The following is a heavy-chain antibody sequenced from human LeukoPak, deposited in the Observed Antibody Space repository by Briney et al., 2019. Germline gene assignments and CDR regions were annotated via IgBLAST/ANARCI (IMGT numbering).Heavy chain of an antibody. V-gene: IGHV3-30*01. CDR2: ISYDGTYK. Sequence: PGRSLRLSCAASGLTFDNYAMHWVRQAPGTGLEWVAVISYDGTYKYQADSVKGRFTVSRDNSKNTLYLQVNSLRAEDTAVYYCARDSGKTYSSAYYGDAFDFWGQGTKVTVSS. CDR1: GLTFDNYA. CDR3: ARDSGKTYSSAYYGDAFDF. J-gene: IGHJ3*01. D-gene: IGHD3-22*01.